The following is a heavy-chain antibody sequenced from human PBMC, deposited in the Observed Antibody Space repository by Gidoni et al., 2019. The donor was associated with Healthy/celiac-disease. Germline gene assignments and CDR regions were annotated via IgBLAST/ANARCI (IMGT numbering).Heavy chain of an antibody. D-gene: IGHD5-12*01. Sequence: QVQLVESGGGVVQPGRSLRLSCAASGFTFSSYAMHWVRQAPGKGLEWVAVISYDGSNKYYADSVKGRFTISRDNSKNTLYLQMNSLRAEDTAVYYCARDRRGLRDGYKRPYLILDYWGQGTQVTVSS. CDR2: ISYDGSNK. V-gene: IGHV3-30*01. J-gene: IGHJ4*02. CDR3: ARDRRGLRDGYKRPYLILDY. CDR1: GFTFSSYA.